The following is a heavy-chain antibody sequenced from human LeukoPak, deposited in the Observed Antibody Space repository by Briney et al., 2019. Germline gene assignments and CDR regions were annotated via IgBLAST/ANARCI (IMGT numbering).Heavy chain of an antibody. CDR2: INPNSGGT. D-gene: IGHD3-10*01. CDR1: GYTFTGYY. Sequence: ASVKVSCKASGYTFTGYYMHWVRQAPGQGLEWMGWINPNSGGTNYAQKFQGRVTMTRDTSISTAYMELSRLRSDDTAVYYCARVGMVRGARTTYNWFDPWGQGTLVTVSS. J-gene: IGHJ5*02. CDR3: ARVGMVRGARTTYNWFDP. V-gene: IGHV1-2*02.